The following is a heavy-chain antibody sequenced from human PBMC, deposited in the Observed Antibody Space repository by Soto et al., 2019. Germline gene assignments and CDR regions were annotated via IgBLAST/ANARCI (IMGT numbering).Heavy chain of an antibody. J-gene: IGHJ4*02. V-gene: IGHV3-53*01. D-gene: IGHD3-9*01. CDR3: AKHIDWSGFDY. CDR1: GFIVSSDF. Sequence: EVQLVESGGGLIQPGGSLRLSCAASGFIVSSDFMSWVRQSPVKGLEWVSIIYSDGTMYHADSVKGRFIISRDNSKNTLYLQMNSLRVEDTAVYYCAKHIDWSGFDYWGQGVLVTVSS. CDR2: IYSDGTM.